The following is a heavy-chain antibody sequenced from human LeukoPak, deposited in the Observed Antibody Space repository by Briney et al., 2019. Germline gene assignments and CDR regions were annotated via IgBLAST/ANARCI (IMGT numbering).Heavy chain of an antibody. CDR1: GGSISSYY. D-gene: IGHD5-12*01. CDR3: ARHPRTVDIVARWLRAVKGGFDY. CDR2: IFYSGTT. J-gene: IGHJ4*02. Sequence: SETLSLTCTVSGGSISSYYWSWIRQPPGKGLEWIGFIFYSGTTNYNPSLKSRVTISVDTSKNQFSLKLSSGTAADTAVYYCARHPRTVDIVARWLRAVKGGFDYWGQGTLVTVSS. V-gene: IGHV4-59*01.